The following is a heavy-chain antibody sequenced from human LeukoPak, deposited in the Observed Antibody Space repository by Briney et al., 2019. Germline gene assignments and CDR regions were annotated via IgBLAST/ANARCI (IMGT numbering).Heavy chain of an antibody. V-gene: IGHV4-34*01. Sequence: SETLSLTCAVYGGSFSGYYWSWIRQSPGKGLEWIGEINHSGSTNYNPSLESRVTISVDTSKNQFSLKLSSVTAADTAAYYCARLSTYYYDSSGYYYPYYFDYWGQGTLVTVSS. CDR3: ARLSTYYYDSSGYYYPYYFDY. CDR1: GGSFSGYY. D-gene: IGHD3-22*01. J-gene: IGHJ4*02. CDR2: INHSGST.